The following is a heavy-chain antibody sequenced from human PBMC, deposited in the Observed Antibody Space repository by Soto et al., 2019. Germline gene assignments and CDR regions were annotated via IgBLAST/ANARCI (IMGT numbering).Heavy chain of an antibody. J-gene: IGHJ6*02. CDR3: AGRRDVPEENYYYYGMDV. Sequence: ASETLSLTCTVSGGSISSGGYYWSWIRQHPGRGLEWIGYIYYSGSTYYNPSLESRVTISVDTSKNQFSLKLSSVTAADTAVYYCAGRRDVPEENYYYYGMDVWGQGTMVTVSS. D-gene: IGHD3-16*01. CDR2: IYYSGST. V-gene: IGHV4-31*03. CDR1: GGSISSGGYY.